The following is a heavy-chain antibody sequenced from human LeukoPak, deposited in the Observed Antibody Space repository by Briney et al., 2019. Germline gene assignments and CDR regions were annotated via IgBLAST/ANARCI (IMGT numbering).Heavy chain of an antibody. Sequence: SETLSLTCTVSGGSISSGSYYWCWIRQPAGKGLEWIGRMYTSGSTNYNPSLKSRVTISVDTSENQFSLKLTSVTAADTAVYYCARGFYYSAYYFDYWGQGTLVTVSS. D-gene: IGHD3-22*01. CDR3: ARGFYYSAYYFDY. CDR1: GGSISSGSYY. J-gene: IGHJ4*02. V-gene: IGHV4-61*02. CDR2: MYTSGST.